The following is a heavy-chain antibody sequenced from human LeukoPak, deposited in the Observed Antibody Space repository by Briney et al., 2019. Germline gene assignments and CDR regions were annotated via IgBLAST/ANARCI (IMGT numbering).Heavy chain of an antibody. CDR2: IIPIFGTA. CDR1: GGTFSSYA. J-gene: IGHJ3*02. Sequence: SVKVSCKASGGTFSSYAISWVRQAPGQGLEWMGGIIPIFGTANYAQKFQGRVTITTDESTSTAYMELSSLRSEDTAVYYCARGDEGYYDSSGFLDAFDIWGQGTMVTVSS. V-gene: IGHV1-69*05. CDR3: ARGDEGYYDSSGFLDAFDI. D-gene: IGHD3-22*01.